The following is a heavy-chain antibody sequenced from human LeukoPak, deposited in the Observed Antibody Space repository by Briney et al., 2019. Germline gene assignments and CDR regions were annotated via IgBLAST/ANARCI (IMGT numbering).Heavy chain of an antibody. D-gene: IGHD6-13*01. CDR2: INSDGSRT. CDR3: ARGVEAAGTDY. Sequence: PGGSLRLSCAASGFTFSSYWMHWVRQAPGKGLVWVSGINSDGSRTTYADSVKGRFTISRDNAKNTLYLQMKSLRAEDTAVYYCARGVEAAGTDYWGQGTLVTVSS. CDR1: GFTFSSYW. V-gene: IGHV3-74*03. J-gene: IGHJ4*02.